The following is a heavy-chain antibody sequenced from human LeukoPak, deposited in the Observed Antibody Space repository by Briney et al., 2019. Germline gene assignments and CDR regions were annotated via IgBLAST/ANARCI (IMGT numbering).Heavy chain of an antibody. J-gene: IGHJ4*02. CDR3: ASEGLYGSGRQTPDY. D-gene: IGHD3-10*01. CDR2: IYTSGST. CDR1: GGSISSYY. V-gene: IGHV4-4*07. Sequence: SETLSLTCTVSGGSISSYYWSWIRQPAGKGLEWIGRIYTSGSTNYNPSLKSRATMSVDTSKNQFSLKLSSVTAADTAVYYCASEGLYGSGRQTPDYWGQGTLVTVSS.